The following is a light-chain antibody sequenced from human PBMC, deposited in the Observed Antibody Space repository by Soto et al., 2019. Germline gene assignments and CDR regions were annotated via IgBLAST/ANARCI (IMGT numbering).Light chain of an antibody. CDR2: GAS. CDR1: KSVSSNY. CDR3: QLYGSSPPIT. J-gene: IGKJ5*01. V-gene: IGKV3-20*01. Sequence: EIVLTQSPGTLSLSPGERATLSCRASKSVSSNYLAWYQQKPGEAPRLLIYGASGRATGIPDRFSGSGSGIDFTLTISRLEPEDFSVYYCQLYGSSPPITFGQGTRLDIK.